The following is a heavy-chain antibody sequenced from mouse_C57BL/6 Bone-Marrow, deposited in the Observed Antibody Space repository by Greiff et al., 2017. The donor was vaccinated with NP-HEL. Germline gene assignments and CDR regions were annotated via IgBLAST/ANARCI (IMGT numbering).Heavy chain of an antibody. CDR2: ILPGSGST. D-gene: IGHD1-1*02. CDR3: AELYYHKGGFAY. Sequence: QVQLQQSGAELMKPGASVKLSCKATGYTFTGYWIEWVKQRPGHGLEWIGEILPGSGSTNYNEKFKGKATFTADTSSNTAYRQLSSLTTEDSAIYYCAELYYHKGGFAYWGQGTLVTVSA. CDR1: GYTFTGYW. V-gene: IGHV1-9*01. J-gene: IGHJ3*01.